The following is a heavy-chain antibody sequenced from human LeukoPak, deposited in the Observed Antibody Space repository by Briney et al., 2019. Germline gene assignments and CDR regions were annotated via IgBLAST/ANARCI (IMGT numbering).Heavy chain of an antibody. Sequence: PGGSLRLSCAASGFTFDDYAMHWVRQVPGKGLEWVSDISWNSGNIGYADSVKGRFTISRDNAKNSLYLQMNSLRTEDTALYYCAKDISGGVAGDYFDYWGQGTLVTVSS. V-gene: IGHV3-9*01. CDR1: GFTFDDYA. CDR2: ISWNSGNI. CDR3: AKDISGGVAGDYFDY. D-gene: IGHD3-16*01. J-gene: IGHJ4*02.